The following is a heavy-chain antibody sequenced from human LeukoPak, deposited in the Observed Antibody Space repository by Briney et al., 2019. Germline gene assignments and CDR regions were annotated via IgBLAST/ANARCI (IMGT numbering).Heavy chain of an antibody. Sequence: SGPTLVKPTQTLTLTCTFSGFSFSTTGVGVGWIRQPPGKALEWLALIYWDDDKRYSPSLKSRLTITKDTSKNQVVLTMTNMDPVDTATYYCARLYGDYGGLGYWGQGTLVTVSS. J-gene: IGHJ4*02. CDR3: ARLYGDYGGLGY. V-gene: IGHV2-5*02. D-gene: IGHD4-17*01. CDR1: GFSFSTTGVG. CDR2: IYWDDDK.